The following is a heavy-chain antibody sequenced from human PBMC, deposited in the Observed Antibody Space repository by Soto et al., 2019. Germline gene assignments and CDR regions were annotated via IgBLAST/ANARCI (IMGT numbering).Heavy chain of an antibody. CDR2: INHLGSI. Sequence: SETLSLTSGVAGGSRSDYVWSWIRQPPGMALEWIGEINHLGSINYNPSLKSRVTMSVDTSKNQFSLTLNSVTAADTATYYCARGGISHWAYFYYMDVWDRGTTVTVSS. V-gene: IGHV4-34*01. J-gene: IGHJ6*03. CDR1: GGSRSDYV. CDR3: ARGGISHWAYFYYMDV. D-gene: IGHD2-21*01.